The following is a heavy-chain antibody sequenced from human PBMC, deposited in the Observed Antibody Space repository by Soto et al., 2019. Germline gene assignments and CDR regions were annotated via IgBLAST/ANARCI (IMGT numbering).Heavy chain of an antibody. CDR2: ISAYNGNT. CDR3: VRDIVGGTWSFHY. CDR1: GYTFTSYG. D-gene: IGHD1-26*01. Sequence: GASVKVSCKASGYTFTSYGISWVRQAPGQGLEWMGWISAYNGNTNYAQKLQGRVTMTTDTSTSTVYMELRSLRSDDTAVYYCVRDIVGGTWSFHYWRQGPLVTVPS. V-gene: IGHV1-18*01. J-gene: IGHJ4*02.